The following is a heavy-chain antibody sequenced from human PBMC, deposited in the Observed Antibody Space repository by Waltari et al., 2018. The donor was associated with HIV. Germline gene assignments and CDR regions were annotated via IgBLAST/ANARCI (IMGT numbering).Heavy chain of an antibody. CDR1: GYTFTNSA. Sequence: QVQLVQSGAEVRKPGASVKLSCKASGYTFTNSAMHWVRQAPGQSLQWMGWIHTGSGDTKYSQNVPARATITRDTSASTAYMELSSLRSEDTALYYCARGWGTATPNFVDYWGQGTLVTVSS. CDR2: IHTGSGDT. V-gene: IGHV1-3*04. CDR3: ARGWGTATPNFVDY. D-gene: IGHD1-7*01. J-gene: IGHJ4*02.